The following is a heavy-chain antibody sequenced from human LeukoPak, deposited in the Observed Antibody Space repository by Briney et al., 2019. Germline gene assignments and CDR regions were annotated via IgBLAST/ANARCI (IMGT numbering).Heavy chain of an antibody. CDR2: GYYTGEI. Sequence: SETLSLTCTVSGGSVASTGCYWGWIRQSPGKGREWIGSGYYTGEIYSTPSLKSRLTISVDTSKNQFALTLTSVTAADTAVYYCGRHVSNGWDYHYGLDVWGQGTTVTASS. D-gene: IGHD6-19*01. CDR3: GRHVSNGWDYHYGLDV. CDR1: GGSVASTGCY. J-gene: IGHJ6*02. V-gene: IGHV4-39*01.